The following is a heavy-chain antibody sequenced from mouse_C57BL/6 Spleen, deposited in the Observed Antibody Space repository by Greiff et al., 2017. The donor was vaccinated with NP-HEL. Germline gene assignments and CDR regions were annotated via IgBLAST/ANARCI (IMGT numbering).Heavy chain of an antibody. CDR2: ISSGGSYT. V-gene: IGHV5-6*02. Sequence: DVKLVESGGDLVKPGGSLKLSCAASGFTFSSYGMSWVRQTPDKRLEWVATISSGGSYTYYPDSVKGRFTISRDNAKNTLYLQMSSLKSEDTAMYYCARDDSPFAYWGQGTLVTVSA. CDR3: ARDDSPFAY. D-gene: IGHD2-3*01. CDR1: GFTFSSYG. J-gene: IGHJ3*01.